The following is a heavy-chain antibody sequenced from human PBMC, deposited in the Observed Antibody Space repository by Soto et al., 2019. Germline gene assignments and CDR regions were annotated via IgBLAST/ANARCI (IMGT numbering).Heavy chain of an antibody. CDR1: GGTFSSYA. CDR3: ARVGPSYYDSSRYYYAFDI. J-gene: IGHJ3*02. Sequence: SVKVSCKASGGTFSSYAISWVRQAPGQGLEWMGGIIPIFGTANYAQKFQGRVTITADESTSTAYMELSSLRSEDTAVYYCARVGPSYYDSSRYYYAFDIWGQGTMVSVSS. CDR2: IIPIFGTA. D-gene: IGHD3-22*01. V-gene: IGHV1-69*13.